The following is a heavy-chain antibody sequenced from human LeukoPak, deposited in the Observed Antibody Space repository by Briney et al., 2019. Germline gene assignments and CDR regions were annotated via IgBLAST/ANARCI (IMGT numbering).Heavy chain of an antibody. CDR2: MWYEGSNK. CDR1: GFTFSSYG. CDR3: ARDPPDDSSGYYSLDY. Sequence: GGSLRLSCAASGFTFSSYGMHWVRQAPGKGLEWVAVMWYEGSNKYYADSVKGRFTISRDNSKNTLYLQMSSLRAEDTAVYYCARDPPDDSSGYYSLDYWGQGALVTVSS. D-gene: IGHD3-22*01. V-gene: IGHV3-33*01. J-gene: IGHJ4*02.